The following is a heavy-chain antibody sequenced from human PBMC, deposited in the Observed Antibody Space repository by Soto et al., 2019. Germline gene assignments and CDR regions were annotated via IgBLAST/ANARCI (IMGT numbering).Heavy chain of an antibody. CDR2: INHSGST. CDR3: ARGRAQHFDWLLKYYFDY. V-gene: IGHV4-34*01. CDR1: GGSFSGYY. J-gene: IGHJ4*02. D-gene: IGHD3-9*01. Sequence: SETLSLTCAVYGGSFSGYYLSWIRQPPGKGLEWIGEINHSGSTNYNPSLKSRVTISVDTSKNQFSLKLSSVTAADTAVYYCARGRAQHFDWLLKYYFDYWGQGTLVTVSS.